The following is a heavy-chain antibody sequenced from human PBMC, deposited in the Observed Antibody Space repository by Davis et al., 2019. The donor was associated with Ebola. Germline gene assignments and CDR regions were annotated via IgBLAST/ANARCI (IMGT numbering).Heavy chain of an antibody. CDR2: ISGGGDAT. CDR1: GFTFNNYA. J-gene: IGHJ2*01. D-gene: IGHD6-19*01. CDR3: ARGYSSAWFYWHFDL. V-gene: IGHV3-23*01. Sequence: PGGSLRLSCTTSGFTFNNYAMGWVRQAPGKGLEWVSAISGGGDATDHAVSVKGRFTISRDNSKNTLYLQMNSLRVDDTAVYYCARGYSSAWFYWHFDLWGRGTRVTVSS.